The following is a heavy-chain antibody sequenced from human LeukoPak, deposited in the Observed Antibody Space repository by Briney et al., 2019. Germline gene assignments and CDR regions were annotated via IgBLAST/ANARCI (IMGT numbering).Heavy chain of an antibody. Sequence: QSGGSLRLSCAASGFAFSTYWIHWVRQAPGKGLVWVSGIHGDGSSANYADSVRGRFTISRDNAKNTLYLQMNSLRAEDTAVYYCARGLSGYASSLGYWGQGTLVTVSA. V-gene: IGHV3-74*01. CDR2: IHGDGSSA. CDR1: GFAFSTYW. D-gene: IGHD6-6*01. CDR3: ARGLSGYASSLGY. J-gene: IGHJ4*02.